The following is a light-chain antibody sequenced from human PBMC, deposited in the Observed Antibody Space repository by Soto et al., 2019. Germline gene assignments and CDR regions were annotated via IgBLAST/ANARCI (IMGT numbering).Light chain of an antibody. CDR3: QSYDSSLGYV. CDR2: GNH. CDR1: SSNIGATYD. V-gene: IGLV1-40*01. Sequence: QLVLTQPPSVSGAPGQSVTISCTGSSSNIGATYDVHWYQQLPGTAPKLLISGNHNRPSGVSERLSGSKSGTSASLAITGLQAEDEADYYCQSYDSSLGYVFGTGTKLTVL. J-gene: IGLJ1*01.